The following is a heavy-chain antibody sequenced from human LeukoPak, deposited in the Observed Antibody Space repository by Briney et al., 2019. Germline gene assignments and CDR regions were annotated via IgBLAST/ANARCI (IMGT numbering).Heavy chain of an antibody. J-gene: IGHJ4*02. D-gene: IGHD1-26*01. CDR1: GASVGSAGYY. CDR2: VYYIANT. CDR3: ARTQSQSGSYRYYFGY. V-gene: IGHV4-61*08. Sequence: KPSETLSLTCTVSGASVGSAGYYWSWIRQPPGGGLEWIGYVYYIANTNYNPSLKSRVTMSVNPSKNQFSLKLNSVTAADTAMYYYARTQSQSGSYRYYFGYWGQGTLVTVSS.